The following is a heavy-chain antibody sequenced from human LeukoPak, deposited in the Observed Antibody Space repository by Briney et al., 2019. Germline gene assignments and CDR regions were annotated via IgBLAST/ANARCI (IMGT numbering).Heavy chain of an antibody. CDR3: AHDSSGYPGGIFDY. J-gene: IGHJ4*02. CDR2: ISGSGGST. CDR1: GFTFSSYA. V-gene: IGHV3-23*01. D-gene: IGHD3-22*01. Sequence: PGGSLRLSCAASGFTFSSYAMTWVRQAPGKGLEWASDISGSGGSTYYADSVKGRFTISRDNSKNTLYLQMNSLRAEDTAVYYCAHDSSGYPGGIFDYWGQGTLVTVSS.